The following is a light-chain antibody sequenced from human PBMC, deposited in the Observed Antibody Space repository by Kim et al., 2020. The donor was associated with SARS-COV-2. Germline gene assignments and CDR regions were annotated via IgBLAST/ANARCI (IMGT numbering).Light chain of an antibody. J-gene: IGLJ2*01. CDR3: QVWDSHSDHVV. V-gene: IGLV3-21*04. CDR1: TLATKT. Sequence: APGKTAPISCGGDTLATKTVPWYRHKPGQAPVLVIQYGNERSPGIPERFSGSSSGNMATLTISRVEAGDEADYYCQVWDSHSDHVVFGGGTQLTVL. CDR2: YGN.